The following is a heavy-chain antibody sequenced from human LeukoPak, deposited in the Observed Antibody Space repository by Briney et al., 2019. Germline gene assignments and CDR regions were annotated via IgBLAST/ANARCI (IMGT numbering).Heavy chain of an antibody. D-gene: IGHD2-2*02. CDR1: GYTFTGYY. J-gene: IGHJ4*02. CDR3: ARPTQPYCSSTSCYRGHRLECDY. V-gene: IGHV1-2*02. Sequence: ASVKVSCKASGYTFTGYYMHWVRQAPGHGLEWMGWINPNSGGTNYAQKFQGRVTMTRDTSISTAYMELSRLRSDDTAVYYCARPTQPYCSSTSCYRGHRLECDYWGQGTLVTVSS. CDR2: INPNSGGT.